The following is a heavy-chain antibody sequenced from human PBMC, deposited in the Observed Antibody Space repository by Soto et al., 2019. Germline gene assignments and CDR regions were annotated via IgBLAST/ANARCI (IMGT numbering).Heavy chain of an antibody. J-gene: IGHJ5*01. CDR2: ISTEPFGATT. CDR3: RRKVTLSGVVLPTHWFDS. Sequence: DVQLVESGGGLVQPGRSLRLSCATSGFRFGDYGMSWFRQAPGKGLEWVGFISTEPFGATTQYAASVKGRFTITRDDYKSIADLQMNSLKTEDTAVYYCRRKVTLSGVVLPTHWFDSWRQGTLVTVSS. D-gene: IGHD3-3*01. CDR1: GFRFGDYG. V-gene: IGHV3-49*03.